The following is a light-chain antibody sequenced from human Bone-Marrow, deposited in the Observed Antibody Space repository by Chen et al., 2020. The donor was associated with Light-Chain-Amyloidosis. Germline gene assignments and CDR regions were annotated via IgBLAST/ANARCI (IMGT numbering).Light chain of an antibody. CDR2: VSN. Sequence: HSVLIQPPSVSGTPGQRVTISCSGGDSNFGKNPVYWYHQLPGMAPKLLIYVSNQRPSGVPDRVSASKSGLSASLAISGLRAEDEGTYYCAAWDDSLTGPVFGGGTKVTVL. V-gene: IGLV1-47*01. J-gene: IGLJ2*01. CDR1: DSNFGKNP. CDR3: AAWDDSLTGPV.